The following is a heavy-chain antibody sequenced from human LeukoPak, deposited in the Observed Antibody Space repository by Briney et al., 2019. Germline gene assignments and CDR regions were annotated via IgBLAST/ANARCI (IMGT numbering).Heavy chain of an antibody. V-gene: IGHV1-46*01. Sequence: ASVKVSCKASGYTFISYYMHWVRQAPGQGLEWMGIINPSGGSTSYAQKFQGRVTMTRDTSTSTVYMGLSSLRSEDTAVYYCAISSGWRGGFDYWGQGTLVTVSS. CDR3: AISSGWRGGFDY. D-gene: IGHD6-19*01. J-gene: IGHJ4*02. CDR1: GYTFISYY. CDR2: INPSGGST.